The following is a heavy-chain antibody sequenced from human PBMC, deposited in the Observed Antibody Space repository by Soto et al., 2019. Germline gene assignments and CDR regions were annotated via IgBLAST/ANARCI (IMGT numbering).Heavy chain of an antibody. Sequence: QVQLVESGGDVGQPGRSLRLSCVASGFIFSNYAIQWVRQAPGKGLDWVAVVSSDGNTKFYADSVRGRFTISRDNSKNTVFLQIDSLRPGDTALYYCARELSSYGELDSWGQGTLVTVSP. V-gene: IGHV3-30-3*01. CDR3: ARELSSYGELDS. D-gene: IGHD4-17*01. CDR2: VSSDGNTK. J-gene: IGHJ4*02. CDR1: GFIFSNYA.